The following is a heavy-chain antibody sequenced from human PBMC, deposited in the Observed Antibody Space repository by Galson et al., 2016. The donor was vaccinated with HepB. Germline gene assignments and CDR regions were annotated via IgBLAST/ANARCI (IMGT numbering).Heavy chain of an antibody. J-gene: IGHJ4*02. D-gene: IGHD1-26*01. CDR3: VRDSGDY. Sequence: SLRLSCAASGFSITIAAMSWVRQAPGKGLEWVSGISGSGVVIYYADSVKGRFTISRDNSKNTMYLQMNRLRVDDTAMYHCVRDSGDYCGQGNLVTVSS. V-gene: IGHV3-23*01. CDR2: ISGSGVVI. CDR1: GFSITIAA.